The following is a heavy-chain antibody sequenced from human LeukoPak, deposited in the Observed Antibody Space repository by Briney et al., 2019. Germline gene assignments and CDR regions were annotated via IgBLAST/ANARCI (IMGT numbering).Heavy chain of an antibody. CDR1: GFTFSSYW. J-gene: IGHJ4*02. CDR3: ARDRGYYDFWSGYAD. CDR2: IKQDGSEK. Sequence: GGSLRLSCAASGFTFSSYWMSWVRQAPGKGLEWVANIKQDGSEKYYVDSVKGRFTISRDNAKNSLYLQMNSLRAEDTAVYYCARDRGYYDFWSGYADWGQGTLVTVSS. D-gene: IGHD3-3*01. V-gene: IGHV3-7*01.